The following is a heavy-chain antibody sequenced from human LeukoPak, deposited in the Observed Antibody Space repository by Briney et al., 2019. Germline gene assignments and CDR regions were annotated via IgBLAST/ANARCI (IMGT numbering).Heavy chain of an antibody. J-gene: IGHJ5*02. V-gene: IGHV1-24*01. Sequence: GASVKVSCKVSGYTLTELPMHWVRQAPGKGLEWMGGFDPEDGETIYAQKFQGRVTMTEDTSTDTAYMELSSLRSEDTAVYYCAAVVPAASWWFDPWGQGTLVTVSS. CDR2: FDPEDGET. D-gene: IGHD2-2*01. CDR3: AAVVPAASWWFDP. CDR1: GYTLTELP.